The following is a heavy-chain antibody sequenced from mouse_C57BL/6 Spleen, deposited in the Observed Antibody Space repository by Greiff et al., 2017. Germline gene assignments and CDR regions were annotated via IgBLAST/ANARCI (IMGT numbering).Heavy chain of an antibody. CDR1: CYTFTSSW. J-gene: IGHJ1*03. V-gene: IGHV1-64*01. CDR2: IHPNSGST. D-gene: IGHD4-1*01. Sequence: QVQLQQPGAELVKPGASVKLSCKASCYTFTSSWMHWVKQRPGQGLAWIGMIHPNSGSTNYNEKFKSKATRTLDKSSSTAYMQRSSLTSEDAAVYYCARYWDVGYFDVWGTGTTVTVSS. CDR3: ARYWDVGYFDV.